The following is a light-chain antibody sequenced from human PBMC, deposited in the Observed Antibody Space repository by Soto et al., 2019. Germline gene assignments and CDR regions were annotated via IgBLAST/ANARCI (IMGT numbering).Light chain of an antibody. CDR3: SSYTSRSTLYV. Sequence: QSVLTQPASVSGSPGQSITISCTGTSTDVGGYKYVSLYQQHPGTDPKLRIFEVNGRPSAVSDRFSGSKSGITASLTTSELHPDDEGYYYCSSYTSRSTLYVFGTGTKVAVL. CDR2: EVN. V-gene: IGLV2-14*03. CDR1: STDVGGYKY. J-gene: IGLJ1*01.